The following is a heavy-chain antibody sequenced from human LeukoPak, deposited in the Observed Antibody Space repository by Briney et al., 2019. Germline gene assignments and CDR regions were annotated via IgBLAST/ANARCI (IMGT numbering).Heavy chain of an antibody. D-gene: IGHD4-23*01. CDR1: GYTVTIYY. CDR3: ARDNSVEDTAWWFAP. Sequence: SVNVSFTASGYTVTIYYMHWVRHGPGQGLGWMGIINTSGGSTSYAQKFQGRLTMTRDMSTSTDYMELSSLRSEDTAVYYCARDNSVEDTAWWFAPWGQGTLVTASS. J-gene: IGHJ5*02. V-gene: IGHV1-46*01. CDR2: INTSGGST.